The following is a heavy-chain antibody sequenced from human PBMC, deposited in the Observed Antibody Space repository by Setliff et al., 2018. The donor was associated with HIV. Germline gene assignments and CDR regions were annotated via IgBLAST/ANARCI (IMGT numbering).Heavy chain of an antibody. Sequence: SETLSLTCTVSGGSISSHYWSWIRQPPGKGLEWIGSIYTNGYTNYNPSLKSRVTISVDTSRDQFSLQLTSVTAADTAVYYCSTVVTLAYCHDGLCPAFDSWGQGALVTVSS. V-gene: IGHV4-4*07. CDR3: STVVTLAYCHDGLCPAFDS. D-gene: IGHD2-8*01. J-gene: IGHJ4*02. CDR2: IYTNGYT. CDR1: GGSISSHY.